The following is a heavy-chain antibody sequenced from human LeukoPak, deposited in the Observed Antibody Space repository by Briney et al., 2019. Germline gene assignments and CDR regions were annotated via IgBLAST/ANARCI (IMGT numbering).Heavy chain of an antibody. D-gene: IGHD1-26*01. CDR1: GFTFSSYG. J-gene: IGHJ4*02. CDR3: AKWNRGGSYDFDY. CDR2: ISGSGGST. Sequence: GGSLRLSCAASGFTFSSYGMNWVRQAPGKGLEWVSGISGSGGSTYYADSVKGRFTISRDNSKNTLDLQMNSLRAEDTAVYYCAKWNRGGSYDFDYWGQGTLVTVSS. V-gene: IGHV3-23*01.